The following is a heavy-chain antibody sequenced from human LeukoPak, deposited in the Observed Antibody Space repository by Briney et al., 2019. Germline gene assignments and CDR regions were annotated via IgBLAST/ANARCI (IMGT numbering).Heavy chain of an antibody. Sequence: PRRSLRLACAAAGFTIDDDWMGWVRQAPGKGLEWVANIKEDVSDKYYVDSVKGRFTISRDNSKNSLYLQMSRLRAEDTAVYYCARVGVAGFDYWGQGILVTVSS. CDR2: IKEDVSDK. J-gene: IGHJ4*02. V-gene: IGHV3-7*05. CDR3: ARVGVAGFDY. D-gene: IGHD3-3*01. CDR1: GFTIDDDW.